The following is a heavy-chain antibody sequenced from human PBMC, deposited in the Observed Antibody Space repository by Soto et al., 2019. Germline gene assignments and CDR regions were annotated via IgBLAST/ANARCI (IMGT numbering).Heavy chain of an antibody. J-gene: IGHJ6*03. CDR3: ARGRDPRYYMDV. CDR1: GYTFTSYD. D-gene: IGHD1-20*01. Sequence: QVQLVQSGAEVKKPGASVKGSCKASGYTFTSYDINWLRQAPGQGLEWMGWMNPNSNNPGYAQKFQGRITMTRNTSISTAYMELSSLRSEDTAVYYCARGRDPRYYMDVWGKGTTFTVSS. CDR2: MNPNSNNP. V-gene: IGHV1-8*01.